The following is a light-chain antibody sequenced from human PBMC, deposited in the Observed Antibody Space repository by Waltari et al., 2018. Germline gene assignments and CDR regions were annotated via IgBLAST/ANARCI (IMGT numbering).Light chain of an antibody. CDR2: DVS. V-gene: IGLV2-14*03. CDR3: SSYTSSGTVI. Sequence: QSALTQPASVSGSPGQSITISCTGTGSDVGSYVYVSWYQQHPGKGPKLIIFDVSNRPSGVSNRFSGSKSGNTASLTISGLQAEDEGDYYCSSYTSSGTVIFGGGTKLTVL. CDR1: GSDVGSYVY. J-gene: IGLJ2*01.